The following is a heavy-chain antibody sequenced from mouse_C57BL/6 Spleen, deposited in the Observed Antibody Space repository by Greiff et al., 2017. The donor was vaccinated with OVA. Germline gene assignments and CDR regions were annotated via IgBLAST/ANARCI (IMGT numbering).Heavy chain of an antibody. CDR1: GYSFTGYY. J-gene: IGHJ2*01. V-gene: IGHV1-42*01. D-gene: IGHD2-3*01. CDR3: ARVDGYFDY. CDR2: INPSTGGT. Sequence: VQLQQSGPELVKPGASVKISCKASGYSFTGYYMNWVKQSPEKSFEWIGEINPSTGGTTYNQKFKAKATLTVDKSSSTAYMQLKSLTSEDSAVYYCARVDGYFDYWGQGTTLTVSS.